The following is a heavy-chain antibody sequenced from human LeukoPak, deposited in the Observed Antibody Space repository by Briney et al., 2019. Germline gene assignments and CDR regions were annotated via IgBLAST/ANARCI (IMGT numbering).Heavy chain of an antibody. CDR2: ISSGRPTI. J-gene: IGHJ4*02. CDR1: GFTFSSYE. D-gene: IGHD6-6*01. V-gene: IGHV3-48*03. CDR3: ARGGAARPDY. Sequence: GGSLRLSCAASGFTFSSYEMIWVRQAPGTGLQWVSYISSGRPTINYADSVRGRFTVSRDNAKSSLYLQMNNLRVEDTAVYYCARGGAARPDYWGQGTLVTVSS.